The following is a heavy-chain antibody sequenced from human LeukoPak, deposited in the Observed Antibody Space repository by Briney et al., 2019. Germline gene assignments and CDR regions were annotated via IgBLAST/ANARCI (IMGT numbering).Heavy chain of an antibody. D-gene: IGHD3-22*01. CDR2: ISAYNGNT. CDR1: GGTFGSYA. Sequence: ASVKVSCKASGGTFGSYAISWVRQAPGQGLKWMGWISAYNGNTNYAQKLQGRVTMTTDTSTSTAYMELRSLRSDDTAVYYCARARDYYDSSGYPNLAFDYWGQGTLVTVSS. CDR3: ARARDYYDSSGYPNLAFDY. J-gene: IGHJ4*02. V-gene: IGHV1-18*01.